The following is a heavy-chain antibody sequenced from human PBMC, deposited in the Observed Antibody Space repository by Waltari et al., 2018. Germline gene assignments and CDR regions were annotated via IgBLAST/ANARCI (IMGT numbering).Heavy chain of an antibody. D-gene: IGHD6-19*01. CDR2: LYYSGTT. CDR3: ATPGSGWLAPIDY. CDR1: GGPVSNYY. Sequence: QVQLQESGPGLLQPSETLSLTCTVSGGPVSNYYWRWIRQPPGKGLEWIGYLYYSGTTTYTPALKGRVAISVDTSKNQFSLKLNSVTAADTAVYYCATPGSGWLAPIDYWGQGALVTVSS. J-gene: IGHJ4*02. V-gene: IGHV4-59*02.